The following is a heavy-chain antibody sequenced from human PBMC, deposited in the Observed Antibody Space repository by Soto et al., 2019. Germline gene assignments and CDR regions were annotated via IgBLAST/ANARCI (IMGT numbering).Heavy chain of an antibody. CDR3: ARGLRSARGYCTNGVCYTFDY. J-gene: IGHJ4*02. V-gene: IGHV1-8*01. CDR1: GYTFTSYD. Sequence: QVQLVQSGAEVKKPGASVKVSCKASGYTFTSYDINWVRQATGQGLEWMGWMNPNSGNTGYAQKFQGRVTMTRNTSISTAYMELSSLRSEDTAVYYCARGLRSARGYCTNGVCYTFDYWGQGTLFTVSS. D-gene: IGHD2-8*01. CDR2: MNPNSGNT.